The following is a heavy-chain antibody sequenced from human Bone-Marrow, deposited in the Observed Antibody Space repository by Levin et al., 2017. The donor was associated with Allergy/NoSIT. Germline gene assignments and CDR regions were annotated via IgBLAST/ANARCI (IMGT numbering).Heavy chain of an antibody. CDR2: ISADNGKT. Sequence: ASVKVSCKASGHTFISYGVSWVRQAPGQGLEWMGWISADNGKTNYAQKHQGRVTMTIDRSTSTAYMELRSLGSDDTAVYYCARVGRATNDFWGGFPYYFLDYWGPGTLLTVSS. CDR3: ARVGRATNDFWGGFPYYFLDY. CDR1: GHTFISYG. D-gene: IGHD3-3*01. J-gene: IGHJ4*02. V-gene: IGHV1-18*01.